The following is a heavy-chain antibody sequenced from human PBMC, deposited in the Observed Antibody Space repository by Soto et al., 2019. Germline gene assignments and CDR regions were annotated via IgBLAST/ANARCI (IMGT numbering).Heavy chain of an antibody. CDR2: IYYSGST. CDR3: ATVGDSGSYYGY. CDR1: GGSISSSSYY. D-gene: IGHD1-26*01. Sequence: SETLSLTCTVSGGSISSSSYYWGWIRQPPGKGLEWIGSIYYSGSTYYNPSLKSRVTISVDTSKNQSSLKLSSVTAADTAVYYCATVGDSGSYYGYWGQGTLVTVSS. V-gene: IGHV4-39*01. J-gene: IGHJ4*02.